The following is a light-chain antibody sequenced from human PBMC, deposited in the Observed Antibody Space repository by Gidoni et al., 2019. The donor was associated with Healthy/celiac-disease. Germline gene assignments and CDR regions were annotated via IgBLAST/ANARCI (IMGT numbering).Light chain of an antibody. J-gene: IGKJ5*01. CDR2: DAS. Sequence: DIQMTQSPSSLSASVGDRVTITCQASQDISNYLNWYQQKPGKAPKLLIYDASNLETGVPSRFSGSGSGTDFTFTISSLQPEDIATYYCQQYDNLLSTFGQXTRLEIK. V-gene: IGKV1-33*01. CDR3: QQYDNLLST. CDR1: QDISNY.